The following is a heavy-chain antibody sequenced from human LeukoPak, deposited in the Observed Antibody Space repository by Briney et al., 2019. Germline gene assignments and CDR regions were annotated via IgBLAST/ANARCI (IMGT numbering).Heavy chain of an antibody. CDR3: ARQNLWFGEHLGLWFDP. V-gene: IGHV4-34*01. J-gene: IGHJ5*02. CDR1: GGSFSDYW. CDR2: INHSGST. D-gene: IGHD3-10*01. Sequence: PSETLSLTCAVYGGSFSDYWYAWIRQPPGKGLEWIGEINHSGSTNYNPPLKSRVTISVDTSKNQFSLKLSSVTAADTAVYYCARQNLWFGEHLGLWFDPWGQGTLVTVSS.